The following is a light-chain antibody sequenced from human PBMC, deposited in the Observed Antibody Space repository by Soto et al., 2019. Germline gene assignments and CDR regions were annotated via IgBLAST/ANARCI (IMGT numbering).Light chain of an antibody. V-gene: IGKV3-15*01. CDR3: QQYNNWPPVT. CDR1: QTISNS. J-gene: IGKJ1*01. CDR2: GAS. Sequence: EIVMTQSPATLSVSPGERATLSCRASQTISNSLAWYQQKPGQAPRLLMYGASTRATGFPARFSGSGSGTDFTLTISRLEPEDFAVYYCQQYNNWPPVTFGQGTKVDIK.